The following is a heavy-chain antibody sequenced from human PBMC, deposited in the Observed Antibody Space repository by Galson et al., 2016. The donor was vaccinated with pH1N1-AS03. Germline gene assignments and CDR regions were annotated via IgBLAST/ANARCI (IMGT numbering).Heavy chain of an antibody. D-gene: IGHD3-10*01. CDR2: IDPSGGGT. Sequence: SVKVSCKASGYTFTRYYMHWVRQAPGQGLEWMGVIDPSGGGTTYAQKLHGRVTMTRDTSTTTAHMELSSLRSEDTAIYYCVAYGSGTQAYFDYWGQGTLVTVSS. CDR3: VAYGSGTQAYFDY. V-gene: IGHV1-46*01. J-gene: IGHJ4*02. CDR1: GYTFTRYY.